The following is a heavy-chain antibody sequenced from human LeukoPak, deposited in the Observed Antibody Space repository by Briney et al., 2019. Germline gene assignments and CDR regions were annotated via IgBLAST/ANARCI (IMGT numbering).Heavy chain of an antibody. D-gene: IGHD3-22*01. CDR2: VSGSGGGT. CDR1: GFTFNKYA. V-gene: IGHV3-23*01. Sequence: PGGSLRLSCAVSGFTFNKYAMSWVRQAPGKGLEWVSAVSGSGGGTYYADSVEGRFTISRDNSKNALYLQMNSLRVEDTAVYYCAKGLDYYDSSGYSYFDNWGQGTLVTVSS. J-gene: IGHJ4*02. CDR3: AKGLDYYDSSGYSYFDN.